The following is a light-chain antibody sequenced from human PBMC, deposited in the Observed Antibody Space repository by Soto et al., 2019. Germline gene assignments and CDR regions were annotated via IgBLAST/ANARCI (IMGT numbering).Light chain of an antibody. CDR2: AAS. J-gene: IGKJ4*01. CDR3: QNLNSYPH. CDR1: QGISSY. V-gene: IGKV1-9*01. Sequence: IQLTQSPSSLSASVGDRVTITCRASQGISSYLAWYQQKPGKAPKLLIYAASTLQSGVPSRFSGSGSGTDFTLTTSSLQPDYFATYYCQNLNSYPHFGGGTKVDIK.